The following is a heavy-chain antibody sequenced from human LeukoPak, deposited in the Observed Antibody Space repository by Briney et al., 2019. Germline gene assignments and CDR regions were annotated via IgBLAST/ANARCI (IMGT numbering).Heavy chain of an antibody. CDR2: ISPDGNSA. V-gene: IGHV3-74*03. J-gene: IGHJ4*02. D-gene: IGHD4-17*01. CDR3: ARAGGSTVSHSDY. Sequence: GGSLRLSCAASGFTFNRYWMHWVRQAPGKGLVWVSRISPDGNSATYADSVKGRFTISRDNAKNSLYLQMNSLRAEDTAVYYCARAGGSTVSHSDYWGQGTLVTVSS. CDR1: GFTFNRYW.